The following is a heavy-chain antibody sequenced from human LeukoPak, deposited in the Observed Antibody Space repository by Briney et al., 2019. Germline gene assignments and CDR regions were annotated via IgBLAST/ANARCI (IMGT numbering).Heavy chain of an antibody. Sequence: ASVKVSCKASGYIFTGYYMHWVRQAPGQGLEWMGWINPNSGGTNYAQKFQGRVTMTRDTSISTAYMELNRLRSDDKAVYYCARDNHSGSWSWFDPWGQGTLVSVSA. CDR1: GYIFTGYY. V-gene: IGHV1-2*02. CDR3: ARDNHSGSWSWFDP. CDR2: INPNSGGT. J-gene: IGHJ5*02. D-gene: IGHD6-13*01.